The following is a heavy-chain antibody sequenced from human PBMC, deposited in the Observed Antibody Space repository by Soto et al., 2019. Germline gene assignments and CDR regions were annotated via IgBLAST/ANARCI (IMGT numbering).Heavy chain of an antibody. CDR3: ARGRYNWNEGAYYYYMDV. CDR1: GGSISSGGYY. Sequence: PSETLSLTCTVSGGSISSGGYYWSWIRQHPGKGLEWIGYIYYSGSTYYNPSLKSRVTISVDTSKNQFSLKLSSVTAADTAVYYCARGRYNWNEGAYYYYMDVWGKGTTVTVSS. J-gene: IGHJ6*03. V-gene: IGHV4-31*03. CDR2: IYYSGST. D-gene: IGHD1-20*01.